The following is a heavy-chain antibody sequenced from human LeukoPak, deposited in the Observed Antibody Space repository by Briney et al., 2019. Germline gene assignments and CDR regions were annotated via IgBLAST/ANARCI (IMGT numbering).Heavy chain of an antibody. CDR3: AKAPVTTCRGAFCYPFDY. D-gene: IGHD2-15*01. V-gene: IGHV3-23*01. CDR2: ISDTGNT. J-gene: IGHJ4*02. CDR1: GFSLSSYA. Sequence: GGSLRLSCAASGFSLSSYAMSWVRQAPGKGLECVSAISDTGNTYHADSVKGRFTISRDSSKNTLFLQMNRLRPEDAAVYYCAKAPVTTCRGAFCYPFDYWGLGTLVTVSS.